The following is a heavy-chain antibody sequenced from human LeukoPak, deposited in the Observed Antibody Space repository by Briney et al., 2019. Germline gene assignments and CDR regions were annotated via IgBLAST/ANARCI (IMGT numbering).Heavy chain of an antibody. V-gene: IGHV4-59*08. CDR3: TRRIYGSGRPYFDYMDV. CDR1: GGSISSYN. Sequence: PSETLSLTCTVSGGSISSYNWRWIPPPPGRGREWSGYLFYSGSTNYNPPPKRRATISVDTTKTQFRFKLRSVAAEATAVYYCTRRIYGSGRPYFDYMDVWGKGDTFTVSS. D-gene: IGHD3-10*01. CDR2: LFYSGST. J-gene: IGHJ6*03.